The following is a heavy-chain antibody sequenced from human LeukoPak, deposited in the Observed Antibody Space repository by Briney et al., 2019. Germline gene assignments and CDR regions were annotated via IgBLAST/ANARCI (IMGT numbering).Heavy chain of an antibody. CDR3: ARDMTVRNPAFDY. Sequence: GSSVKVSCKASGGTFSSYAISWVRQAPGQGLEWMGGIIPIFGTANYAQKLQGRVTMTTDTSTSTAYMELRSLRSDDTAVYYCARDMTVRNPAFDYWGQGTLVTVSS. V-gene: IGHV1-69*05. CDR2: IIPIFGTA. CDR1: GGTFSSYA. J-gene: IGHJ4*02. D-gene: IGHD4-11*01.